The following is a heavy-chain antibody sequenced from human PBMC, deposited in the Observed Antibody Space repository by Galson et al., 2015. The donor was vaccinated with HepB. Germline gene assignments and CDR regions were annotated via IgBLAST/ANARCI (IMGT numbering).Heavy chain of an antibody. D-gene: IGHD1-26*01. Sequence: LRLSCAASGFTFRSYGMHWVRQAPGKGLEWVAVIWYDGSNKYYADSVKGRFTISRDNSKNTLYLQMNSLRAEDTAVYYCAKDSGAIVYYDYYGMDVWGQGTTVTVPS. CDR2: IWYDGSNK. CDR1: GFTFRSYG. CDR3: AKDSGAIVYYDYYGMDV. V-gene: IGHV3-33*06. J-gene: IGHJ6*02.